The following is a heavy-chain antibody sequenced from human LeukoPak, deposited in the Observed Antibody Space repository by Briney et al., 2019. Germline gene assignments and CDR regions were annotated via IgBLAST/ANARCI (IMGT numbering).Heavy chain of an antibody. CDR2: IYYSGST. D-gene: IGHD2-15*01. V-gene: IGHV4-31*03. CDR3: AREMGAARPFDY. J-gene: IGHJ4*02. Sequence: SETLSLTCTVSGGSISSGGYYWSWIRQHPGKGLERIGYIYYSGSTYYNPSLKSRVTISVDTSKNQFSLKLSSVTAADTAVYYCAREMGAARPFDYWGQGTLVTVSS. CDR1: GGSISSGGYY.